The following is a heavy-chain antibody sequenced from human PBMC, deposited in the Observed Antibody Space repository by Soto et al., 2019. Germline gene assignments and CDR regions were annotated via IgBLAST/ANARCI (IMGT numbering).Heavy chain of an antibody. CDR3: VRIRYQLPSSVLWLDP. CDR1: GGFLSESY. CDR2: INHVGGT. D-gene: IGHD3-16*01. Sequence: PSETLSLTCAVYGGFLSESYWTWIRQPPGKGLEWIGEINHVGGTNYNPSLKSRVTMSVDTSQNQFSLRLISVTAADTAMYFCVRIRYQLPSSVLWLDPWGPGTQVTVFS. J-gene: IGHJ5*02. V-gene: IGHV4-34*01.